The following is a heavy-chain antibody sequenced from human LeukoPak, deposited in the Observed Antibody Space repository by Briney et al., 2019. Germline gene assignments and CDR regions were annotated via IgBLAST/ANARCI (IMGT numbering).Heavy chain of an antibody. CDR3: ARFEVGLGYCSSTSCPGAFDI. V-gene: IGHV4-4*07. D-gene: IGHD2-2*01. Sequence: SETLSLTCTVSGGSISSYYWSWIRQPAGKGLEWIGRIYTSGSTNYNPSLKSRVTMSVDTSKNQFSLKLSSVTAADTAVYYCARFEVGLGYCSSTSCPGAFDIWGQGTMVTVSS. CDR2: IYTSGST. J-gene: IGHJ3*02. CDR1: GGSISSYY.